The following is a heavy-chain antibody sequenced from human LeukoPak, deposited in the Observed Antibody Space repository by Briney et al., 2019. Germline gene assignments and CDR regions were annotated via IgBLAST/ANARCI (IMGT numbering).Heavy chain of an antibody. J-gene: IGHJ4*02. V-gene: IGHV3-21*05. CDR2: ISSSSSEI. D-gene: IGHD2-8*02. CDR3: AAGGFY. Sequence: GGSLRLSCAASGFTFSSYSMNWVRQAPGKGLEWVSYISSSSSEIYYADSAKGRFTISRDNAKNSLYLQMNSLRAEDTAVYYCAAGGFYWGQGILVTVSS. CDR1: GFTFSSYS.